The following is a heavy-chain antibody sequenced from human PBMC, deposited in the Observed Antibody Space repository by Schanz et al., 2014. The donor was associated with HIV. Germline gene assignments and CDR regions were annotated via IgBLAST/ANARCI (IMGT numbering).Heavy chain of an antibody. CDR1: GYTFTDYS. Sequence: QVQLVQSGAELKKPGASVKVSCKASGYTFTDYSIHWVRQAPGQGLQWMGWGKPNDGGTYYPQKFKGRVAMTRDTSITTAPMEQRRLRSDATAIYFCARNRYNLLTFDLWGSGTLVTVSS. V-gene: IGHV1-2*02. CDR2: GKPNDGGT. D-gene: IGHD1-20*01. J-gene: IGHJ4*02. CDR3: ARNRYNLLTFDL.